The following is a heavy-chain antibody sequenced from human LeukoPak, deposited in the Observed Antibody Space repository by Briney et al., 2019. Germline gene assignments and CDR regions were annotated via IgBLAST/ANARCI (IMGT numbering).Heavy chain of an antibody. V-gene: IGHV4-59*01. J-gene: IGHJ4*02. CDR1: GGFISSYY. Sequence: SETLSLTCTVSGGFISSYYWSWIRQPPGKGLEWIGYIYYSGSTNYNPSLKSRVTISVDTSKNQFSLKLSSVTAADTAVYYCARDSSGGYYFDYWGQGTLVTVSS. CDR2: IYYSGST. CDR3: ARDSSGGYYFDY. D-gene: IGHD6-19*01.